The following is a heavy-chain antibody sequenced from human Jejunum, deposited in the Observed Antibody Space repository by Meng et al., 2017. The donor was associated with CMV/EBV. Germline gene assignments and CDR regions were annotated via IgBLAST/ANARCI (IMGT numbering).Heavy chain of an antibody. D-gene: IGHD3-3*01. CDR2: IYYSGST. Sequence: YSWGWIRQSPGKGLEWIGSIYYSGSTYYNPSLKSRVTISVDTSKNQFSLKLSSVTAADTAVYYCARAVLRFLEWDLSPHPYGMEVWGQGTTVTVSS. CDR1: YS. V-gene: IGHV4-39*01. CDR3: ARAVLRFLEWDLSPHPYGMEV. J-gene: IGHJ6*02.